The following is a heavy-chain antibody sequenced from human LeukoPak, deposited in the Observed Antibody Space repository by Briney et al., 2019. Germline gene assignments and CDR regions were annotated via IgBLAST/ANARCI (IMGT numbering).Heavy chain of an antibody. CDR2: IKQDGSEK. Sequence: GGSLRLSCAAPGFTFSSYSMNWVRQAPGKGLEWVANIKQDGSEKYYVDSVKGRFTISRDNAKNSLYLQMNSLRAEDTAVYYCARATSSGWYWSDYWGQGTLVTASS. J-gene: IGHJ4*02. CDR1: GFTFSSYS. CDR3: ARATSSGWYWSDY. D-gene: IGHD6-19*01. V-gene: IGHV3-7*01.